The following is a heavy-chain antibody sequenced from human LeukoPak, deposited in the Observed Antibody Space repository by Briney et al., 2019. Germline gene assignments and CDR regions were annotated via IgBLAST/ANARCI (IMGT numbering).Heavy chain of an antibody. CDR1: GGSISSGGYS. V-gene: IGHV4-61*02. D-gene: IGHD6-13*01. J-gene: IGHJ6*02. CDR3: ARVGYSSSQYYYYYYGMDV. Sequence: SQTLSLTCAVSGGSISSGGYSWSWIRQPPGKGLEWIGRIYTSGSTNYNPSLKSRVTMSVDTSKNQFSLKLSSVTAADTAVYYCARVGYSSSQYYYYYYGMDVWGQGTTVTVSS. CDR2: IYTSGST.